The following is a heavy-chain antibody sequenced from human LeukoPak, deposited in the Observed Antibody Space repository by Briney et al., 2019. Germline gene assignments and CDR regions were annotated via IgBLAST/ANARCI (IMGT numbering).Heavy chain of an antibody. V-gene: IGHV3-23*01. CDR2: IWGNGGST. J-gene: IGHJ3*02. D-gene: IGHD4-23*01. Sequence: GGSLRLSCAASGFSFSNYAMNWVRQAPGKGLEWVSSIWGNGGSTYYAASVKSSFIISRDNSKNTLYLQMNGLRAEDTAVYYCAKDLDTTVVLDAFDMWGQGTLVTVSS. CDR3: AKDLDTTVVLDAFDM. CDR1: GFSFSNYA.